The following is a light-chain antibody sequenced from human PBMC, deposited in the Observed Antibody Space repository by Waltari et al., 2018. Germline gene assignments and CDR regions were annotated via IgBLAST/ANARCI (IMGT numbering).Light chain of an antibody. CDR2: NNN. Sequence: QSALTQPPSVSAAPGQRVTISCAGSNSNIGHNSVSWFRQFPGSAPQLVIYNNNNRFAVPDRSSGSNSGNSATLAITGLQTGDEADYYCGTWDDRLDAWVFGGGTKLTVL. CDR1: NSNIGHNS. V-gene: IGLV1-51*01. J-gene: IGLJ3*02. CDR3: GTWDDRLDAWV.